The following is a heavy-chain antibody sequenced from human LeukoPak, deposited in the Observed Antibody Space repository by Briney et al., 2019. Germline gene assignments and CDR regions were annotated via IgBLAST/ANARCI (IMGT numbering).Heavy chain of an antibody. V-gene: IGHV1-69*01. CDR3: ARDHLDYYDSSGYYLHAYYFDY. CDR2: IIPIFGTA. D-gene: IGHD3-22*01. CDR1: GGTFSSYA. Sequence: SVKVSCKASGGTFSSYAISWVRQAPGQGLEWMGGIIPIFGTANYAQKFQGRVTITADESTSTAYMELSSLRSEDTAVYYCARDHLDYYDSSGYYLHAYYFDYWGQGTLVTVSS. J-gene: IGHJ4*02.